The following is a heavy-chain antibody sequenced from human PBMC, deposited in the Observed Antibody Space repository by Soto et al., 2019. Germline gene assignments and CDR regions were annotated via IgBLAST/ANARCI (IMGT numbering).Heavy chain of an antibody. Sequence: GGSLRLSCAASGFTFSSYGMHWVRQAPGKGLEWVAVISYDGSNKYYADSVKGRFTISRDNSKNTLYLQMNSLRAEDTAVYYCAKSEVTTILHPNYYYYGMDVWGRGTTVTVSS. CDR3: AKSEVTTILHPNYYYYGMDV. J-gene: IGHJ6*02. CDR2: ISYDGSNK. V-gene: IGHV3-30*18. CDR1: GFTFSSYG. D-gene: IGHD4-4*01.